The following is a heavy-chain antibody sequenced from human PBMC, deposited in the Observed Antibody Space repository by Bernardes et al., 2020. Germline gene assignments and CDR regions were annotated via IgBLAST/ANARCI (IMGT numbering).Heavy chain of an antibody. J-gene: IGHJ4*02. CDR2: IYYSGST. V-gene: IGHV4-39*01. D-gene: IGHD6-19*01. Sequence: LFLTSSLPGRPISSSRYYWGWLCPLPWKGLEWLGSIYYSGSTYYTPSLKSRVTLSVDTSKNQFSLKLCSVTAAHTAVYCCARQIAVAGFPPWGQGTLVTAST. CDR1: GRPISSSRYY. CDR3: ARQIAVAGFPP.